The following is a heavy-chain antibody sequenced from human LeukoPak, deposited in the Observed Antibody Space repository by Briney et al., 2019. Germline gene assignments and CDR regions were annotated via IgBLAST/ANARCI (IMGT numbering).Heavy chain of an antibody. CDR1: GDSVSSNSAA. J-gene: IGHJ3*02. CDR2: TYYRSKWYN. V-gene: IGHV6-1*01. Sequence: SQTPSLTCAISGDSVSSNSAAWNWIRQSPSRGLEWLGRTYYRSKWYNDYAVSVKSRITINPDTSKNQFSLQLNSVTPEDTAVYYCARDRYDILTGYSDAFDIWGQGTMVTVSS. CDR3: ARDRYDILTGYSDAFDI. D-gene: IGHD3-9*01.